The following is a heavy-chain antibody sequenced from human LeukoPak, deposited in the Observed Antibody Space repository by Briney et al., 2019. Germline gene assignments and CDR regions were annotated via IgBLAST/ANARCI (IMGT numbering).Heavy chain of an antibody. CDR2: ISRSGSTK. V-gene: IGHV3-11*01. D-gene: IGHD6-19*01. CDR1: GFTFSDYN. CDR3: ARELSGWYKVLEY. J-gene: IGHJ4*02. Sequence: GGSLRLSCAASGFTFSDYNMRWIRQAPGKGREWVSAISRSGSTKYYADSVKGRFTISRDNAKNSLFLQMNSLRAEDTAVYYCARELSGWYKVLEYWGQGTLVTVSS.